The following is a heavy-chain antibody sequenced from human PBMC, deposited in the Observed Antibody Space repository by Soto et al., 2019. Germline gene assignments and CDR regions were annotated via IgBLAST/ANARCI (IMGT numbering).Heavy chain of an antibody. V-gene: IGHV6-1*01. CDR3: ARGSGGSCPRRFDP. Sequence: QTLTHTCAISGDRVSNNRVAWNWIRQSPSRGLEWLGRTYYRSKWYNDYAVSVKSRITINPDTSKNQFSLQLNSVTPEDTAVYYCARGSGGSCPRRFDPWGQGTLVTVSS. J-gene: IGHJ5*02. CDR1: GDRVSNNRVA. CDR2: TYYRSKWYN. D-gene: IGHD2-15*01.